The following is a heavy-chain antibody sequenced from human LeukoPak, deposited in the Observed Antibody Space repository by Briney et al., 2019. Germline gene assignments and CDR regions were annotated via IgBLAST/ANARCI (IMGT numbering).Heavy chain of an antibody. CDR2: ISGSGGST. CDR1: GFTFSSYV. CDR3: AKVSRAITGTNYYGMDV. J-gene: IGHJ6*02. V-gene: IGHV3-23*01. D-gene: IGHD1-20*01. Sequence: GGSLRLSCAASGFTFSSYVMSWVRQAPGKGLEWVSAISGSGGSTYYADSVKGRFTISRDNSKNTLYLQMNSLRAEDTAVYYCAKVSRAITGTNYYGMDVWGQGTTVTVSS.